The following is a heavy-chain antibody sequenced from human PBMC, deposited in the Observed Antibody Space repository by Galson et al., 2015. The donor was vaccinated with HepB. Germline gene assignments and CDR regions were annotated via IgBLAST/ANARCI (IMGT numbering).Heavy chain of an antibody. CDR1: GFTFSSYG. Sequence: SLRLSCAASGFTFSSYGMHWVRQAPGKGLEWVAVISYDGSNKYYADSVKGRFTTSRDNSKNTLYLQTNSLRAEDTAVYYCAKDVGAYYFDYWGQGTLVTVSS. D-gene: IGHD1-26*01. V-gene: IGHV3-30*18. J-gene: IGHJ4*02. CDR2: ISYDGSNK. CDR3: AKDVGAYYFDY.